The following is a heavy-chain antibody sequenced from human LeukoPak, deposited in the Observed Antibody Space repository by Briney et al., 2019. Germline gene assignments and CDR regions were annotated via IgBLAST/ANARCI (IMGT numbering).Heavy chain of an antibody. J-gene: IGHJ4*02. CDR3: ANLGNYDSSGYYRGSVDY. D-gene: IGHD3-22*01. V-gene: IGHV3-7*03. Sequence: GGSLRLSCAASGFTFSSYWMSWVRQAPGKGLEWVANIKEDGGEIHFVDSMKGRFTISRDNAKNSLYLQMNSLRAEDTAVYYCANLGNYDSSGYYRGSVDYWGQGTLVTVSS. CDR1: GFTFSSYW. CDR2: IKEDGGEI.